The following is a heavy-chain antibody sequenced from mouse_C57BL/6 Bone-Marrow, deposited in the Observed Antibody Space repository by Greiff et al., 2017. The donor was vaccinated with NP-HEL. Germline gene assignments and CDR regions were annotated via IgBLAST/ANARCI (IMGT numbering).Heavy chain of an antibody. CDR3: ARVPNWDDFDD. D-gene: IGHD4-1*01. J-gene: IGHJ2*01. Sequence: EVQLVESEGGLVQPGSSMKLSCTASGFTFSDYYMAWVRQVPEKGLEWVANINYDGSSTYYLDSLKSRFIISRDNAKNILYLQMSSLKSEDTATYYCARVPNWDDFDDWGQGTTLTVSS. CDR2: INYDGSST. V-gene: IGHV5-16*01. CDR1: GFTFSDYY.